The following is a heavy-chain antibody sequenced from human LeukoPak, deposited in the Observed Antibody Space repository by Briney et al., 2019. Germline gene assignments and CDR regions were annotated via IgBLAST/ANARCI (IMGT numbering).Heavy chain of an antibody. CDR2: ISSSGSTI. J-gene: IGHJ4*02. CDR3: ARGESITMIV. CDR1: GFTFSSYE. V-gene: IGHV3-48*03. Sequence: TGGSLRLSCAASGFTFSSYEMNWVRQAPGKGREWVSYISSSGSTIYYADSVNGRFTISRDNAKNSLYLQMNSLRAEDTAVYYCARGESITMIVWSQGTLVTVSS. D-gene: IGHD3-22*01.